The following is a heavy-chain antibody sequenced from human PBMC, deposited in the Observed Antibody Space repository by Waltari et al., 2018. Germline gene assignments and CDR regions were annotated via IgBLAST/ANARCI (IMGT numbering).Heavy chain of an antibody. CDR3: ARAAAAGKDFYYYYYMDV. CDR2: ISSSSSYI. J-gene: IGHJ6*03. Sequence: EVQLVESGGGLVKPGGSLRLSCAASGFTFSSYSMNWVRQAPGKGLEWVSSISSSSSYIDYADSVKGRFTISRDNAKNSLYLQMNSLRAEDTAVYYCARAAAAGKDFYYYYYMDVWGKGTTVTVSS. CDR1: GFTFSSYS. D-gene: IGHD6-13*01. V-gene: IGHV3-21*01.